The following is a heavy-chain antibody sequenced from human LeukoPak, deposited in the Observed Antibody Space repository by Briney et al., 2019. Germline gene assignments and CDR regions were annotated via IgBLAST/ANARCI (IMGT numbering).Heavy chain of an antibody. V-gene: IGHV1-46*01. D-gene: IGHD2-15*01. CDR2: INPNDGST. CDR1: GYTFTSYY. J-gene: IGHJ4*02. CDR3: AKDRGGSHSSFDY. Sequence: ASVKVSCKASGYTFTSYYMNWGRQAPGQGLEWMGIINPNDGSTSYAQKFQGGAAMTRDTSTSTVYMVLSSLRSEDTAVYYCAKDRGGSHSSFDYWGQGTLVTVSS.